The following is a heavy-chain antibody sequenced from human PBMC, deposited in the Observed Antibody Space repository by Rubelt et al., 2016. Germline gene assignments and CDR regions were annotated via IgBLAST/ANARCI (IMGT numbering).Heavy chain of an antibody. CDR2: SRSKAYGGTK. D-gene: IGHD3-22*01. CDR1: GFTFSSYW. Sequence: EVQLVESGGGLVQPGGSLRLSCAASGFTFSSYWMSWVRQAPGKGLEWVGFSRSKAYGGTKEYAEYVKGRFTISRDDSKSIDYLQMNSLKTDDTAVYYCTRGLYYDSSGYNAFDIWGQGTMVTVSS. V-gene: IGHV3-49*04. CDR3: TRGLYYDSSGYNAFDI. J-gene: IGHJ3*02.